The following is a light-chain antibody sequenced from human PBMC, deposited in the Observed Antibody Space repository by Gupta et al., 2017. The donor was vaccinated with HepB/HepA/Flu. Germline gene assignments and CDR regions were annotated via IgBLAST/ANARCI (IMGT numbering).Light chain of an antibody. J-gene: IGKJ3*01. V-gene: IGKV3-20*01. CDR1: QIISSSF. CDR2: GAP. CDR3: QQYGGSPLFT. Sequence: EVVLTQSPDTLSLSPGERATLSCKASQIISSSFLAWYQQRPGQAPRLLIYGAPTRATGIPDRFSGGGSGTDFTLTIGSLEPEDFAVYFCQQYGGSPLFTFGPGTKVDMK.